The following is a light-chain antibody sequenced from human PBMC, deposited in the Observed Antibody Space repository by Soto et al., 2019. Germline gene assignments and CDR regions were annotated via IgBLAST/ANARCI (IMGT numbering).Light chain of an antibody. J-gene: IGLJ2*01. CDR1: SSDVGGYNY. Sequence: QSALTQPPSASGSPGQSVTISCTGTSSDVGGYNYVSWYQQHSGKAPSLMIYEVSKRPSGVPDRFSGSKSGNTASLTVSGLQAEDEADYYCSSYAGSNNFVVFGGGTKVTVL. CDR2: EVS. V-gene: IGLV2-8*01. CDR3: SSYAGSNNFVV.